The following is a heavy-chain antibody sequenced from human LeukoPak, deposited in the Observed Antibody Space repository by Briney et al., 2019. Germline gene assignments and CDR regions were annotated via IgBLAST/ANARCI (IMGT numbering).Heavy chain of an antibody. CDR2: IYYSGST. V-gene: IGHV4-59*12. CDR3: ARVAGRGGYYFDY. CDR1: GGSISSYY. J-gene: IGHJ4*02. Sequence: SETLSLTCTVSGGSISSYYWSWIRQPPGKGLEWIGSIYYSGSTYCNPSLKSRVTISVDTSKNQLSLKLSSVTAADTAVYYCARVAGRGGYYFDYWGQGTLVTVSS.